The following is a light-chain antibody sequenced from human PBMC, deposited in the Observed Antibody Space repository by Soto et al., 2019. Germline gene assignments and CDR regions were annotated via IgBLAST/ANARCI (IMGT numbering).Light chain of an antibody. CDR1: QDIGTW. V-gene: IGKV1-12*01. CDR2: VAS. Sequence: DIQLTQSPSSVSASVGDRVTITCRVSQDIGTWLAWYQQKPEKAPKLLIYVASNLQSGVPSRFSGAGSGTDFNLTITSLQPEDFATYHCQQADSFPFTFGPGTKVDFK. J-gene: IGKJ3*01. CDR3: QQADSFPFT.